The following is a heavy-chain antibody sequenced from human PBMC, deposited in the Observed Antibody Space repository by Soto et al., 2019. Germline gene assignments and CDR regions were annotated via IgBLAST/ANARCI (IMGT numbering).Heavy chain of an antibody. CDR2: ISGSGGST. CDR1: GLTFSSYA. V-gene: IGHV3-23*01. Sequence: GGSLRLSCAASGLTFSSYAMTWVRQAPGKGLEWVSAISGSGGSTYYADSVKGRFTISRDNSKNTLYLQMNSLRAEDTAVYYCAKDEGIVEAGRNLGFDYWGQGTLVTVSS. J-gene: IGHJ4*02. D-gene: IGHD6-13*01. CDR3: AKDEGIVEAGRNLGFDY.